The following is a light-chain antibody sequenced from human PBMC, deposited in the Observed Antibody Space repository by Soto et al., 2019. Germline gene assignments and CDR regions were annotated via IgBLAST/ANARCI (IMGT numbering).Light chain of an antibody. Sequence: EIVLTQSPATLSLSPGERATLSCRASQSVSDYLAWYQQKPGQAPRLLIYDTSNRATGIPARFSGSGSGTDFTLTISGLEPEDFAVYYCQLRSNWPPTFAFGPGTKVNIK. CDR2: DTS. J-gene: IGKJ3*01. CDR3: QLRSNWPPTFA. V-gene: IGKV3-11*01. CDR1: QSVSDY.